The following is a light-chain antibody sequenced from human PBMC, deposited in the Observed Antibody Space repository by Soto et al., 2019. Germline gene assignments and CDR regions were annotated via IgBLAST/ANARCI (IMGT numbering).Light chain of an antibody. Sequence: EIVLTQSPGTLSLSPGERATLSCRASQSVSSSYLAWYQQKPGQAPRLLIYGASSRATGIPDRFSDRESGTNFTRTNSSLEPEDFASYYRHQYGSEPPRSDTFGQSTKLEIK. CDR3: HQYGSEPPRSDT. CDR2: GAS. V-gene: IGKV3-20*01. CDR1: QSVSSSY. J-gene: IGKJ2*01.